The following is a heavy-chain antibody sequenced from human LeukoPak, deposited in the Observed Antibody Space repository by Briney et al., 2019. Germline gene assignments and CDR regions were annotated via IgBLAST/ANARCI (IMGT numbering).Heavy chain of an antibody. Sequence: GESLKISCXGSGYIFPTYWIGWVRQMPGKGLEGMGIIYPGDSETRYSPSFQGQVTISADKSISTAYLQWSSLKASDTAKYYCATTLYSGTYGDAFDIWGQGTMVTVSS. J-gene: IGHJ3*02. V-gene: IGHV5-51*01. D-gene: IGHD1-26*01. CDR1: GYIFPTYW. CDR3: ATTLYSGTYGDAFDI. CDR2: IYPGDSET.